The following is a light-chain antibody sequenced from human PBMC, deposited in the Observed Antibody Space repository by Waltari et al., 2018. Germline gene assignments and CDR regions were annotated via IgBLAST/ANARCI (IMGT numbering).Light chain of an antibody. Sequence: DTVMTQSPNSLAVSLGVRATINCNSSQNILYSSNNKNYLAWYQQKPGQPPKLLLYWASTRASGVPDRFSGSGSGTDFTLTISSLRTEDVAVYYCQQYYTIPITFGQGTRLEIK. J-gene: IGKJ5*01. CDR1: QNILYSSNNKNY. CDR3: QQYYTIPIT. V-gene: IGKV4-1*01. CDR2: WAS.